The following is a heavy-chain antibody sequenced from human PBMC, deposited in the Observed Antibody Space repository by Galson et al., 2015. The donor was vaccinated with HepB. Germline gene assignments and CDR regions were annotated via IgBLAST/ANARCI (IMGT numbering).Heavy chain of an antibody. CDR3: ATSSGSYFRWPPDI. Sequence: VKVSCKVSGYTFTDYYMHWVQQAPGKGLEWMGLVDPEDGETIYAEKFQGRVTITADTSTDTAYMELSSLRSEDTAVYYCATSSGSYFRWPPDIWGQGTMVTVSS. CDR2: VDPEDGET. V-gene: IGHV1-69-2*01. D-gene: IGHD1-26*01. J-gene: IGHJ3*02. CDR1: GYTFTDYY.